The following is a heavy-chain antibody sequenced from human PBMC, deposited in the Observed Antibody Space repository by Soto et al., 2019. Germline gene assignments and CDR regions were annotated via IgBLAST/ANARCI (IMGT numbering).Heavy chain of an antibody. CDR2: IDPSDSYT. CDR3: ARREYYDSSGYYYY. Sequence: PGESLKISCKGSGYSFTSYWLSWARQMPGKGLEWMGRIDPSDSYTNYSPSFQGHVTISADKSISTAYLQWSSLKASDTAMYYCARREYYDSSGYYYYWGQGTLVTVSS. V-gene: IGHV5-10-1*01. CDR1: GYSFTSYW. J-gene: IGHJ4*02. D-gene: IGHD3-22*01.